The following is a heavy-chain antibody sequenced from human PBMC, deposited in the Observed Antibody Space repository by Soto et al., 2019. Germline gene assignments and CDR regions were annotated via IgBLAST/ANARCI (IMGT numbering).Heavy chain of an antibody. V-gene: IGHV3-30-3*01. Sequence: QVQLVESGGGVVQPGRSLRLSCAASGFTFSSYAMHWVRQAPGKGLEWVAVISYDGSNKYYADSVKGRFTISRDNSKNTLYLQMNSLRAEDTAVYYCARDGRVGATTGEVYWGQGTLVTVSS. CDR1: GFTFSSYA. CDR2: ISYDGSNK. D-gene: IGHD1-26*01. J-gene: IGHJ4*02. CDR3: ARDGRVGATTGEVY.